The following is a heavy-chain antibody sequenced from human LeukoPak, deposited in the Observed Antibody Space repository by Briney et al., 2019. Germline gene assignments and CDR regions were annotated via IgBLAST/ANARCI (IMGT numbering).Heavy chain of an antibody. Sequence: GGSLRLSCAASGFTVSSNYMSWVRQAPGKGLEWVSLIYSGGSTLYADSVKGRFTISRDNAKNSLYLQMNSLRDEDTAVYYCARAKSGSGSYLSFDYWGQGTLVTVSS. CDR2: IYSGGST. J-gene: IGHJ4*02. CDR3: ARAKSGSGSYLSFDY. V-gene: IGHV3-53*01. D-gene: IGHD3-10*01. CDR1: GFTVSSNY.